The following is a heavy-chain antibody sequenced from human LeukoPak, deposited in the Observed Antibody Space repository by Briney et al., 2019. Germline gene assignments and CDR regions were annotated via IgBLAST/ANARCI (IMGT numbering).Heavy chain of an antibody. CDR2: INHSGST. V-gene: IGHV4-34*01. CDR1: GGSFSGYY. D-gene: IGHD3-10*01. Sequence: SETLSLTCAVYGGSFSGYYWSWIRQPPGKGLEWIGEINHSGSTNYNPSLKSRVTISVDTSKNQFSLKLSSVTAADTAVYYCARGTKRITVVRGVISVVGWFDPWGQGTLVTVSS. J-gene: IGHJ5*02. CDR3: ARGTKRITVVRGVISVVGWFDP.